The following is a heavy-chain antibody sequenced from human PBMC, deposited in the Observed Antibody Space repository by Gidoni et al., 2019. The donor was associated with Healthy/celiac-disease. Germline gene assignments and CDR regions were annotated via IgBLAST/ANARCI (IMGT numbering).Heavy chain of an antibody. J-gene: IGHJ4*02. CDR2: IKQDGSEK. V-gene: IGHV3-7*01. Sequence: EVQLVASGGGLVQPGVSLRLSCAASGFTFSSYWMSWVRQAPGKGLEWVANIKQDGSEKYYVDSVKGRFTISRDNAKNSLYLQMNSLRAEDTAVYYCARSTDRYCSSTSCYGPLDYWGQGTLVTVSS. CDR3: ARSTDRYCSSTSCYGPLDY. D-gene: IGHD2-2*01. CDR1: GFTFSSYW.